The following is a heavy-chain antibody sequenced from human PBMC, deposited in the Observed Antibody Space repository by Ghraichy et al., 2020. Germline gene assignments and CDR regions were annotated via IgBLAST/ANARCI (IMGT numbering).Heavy chain of an antibody. CDR3: ARELAGGSPDY. J-gene: IGHJ4*02. CDR1: GFTFSSYY. CDR2: ISDHHGTDK. Sequence: GGSLRLSCAASGFTFSSYYMHWVRQAPGKGLEWVTLISDHHGTDKFYADSVRGRFTSSRDNSKNTLYLEMNSLRAEDTAVYYCARELAGGSPDYWGPGTLVTVFS. V-gene: IGHV3-30-3*01. D-gene: IGHD1-26*01.